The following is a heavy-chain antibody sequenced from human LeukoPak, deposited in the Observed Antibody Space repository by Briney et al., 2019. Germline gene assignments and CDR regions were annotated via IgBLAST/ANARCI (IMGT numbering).Heavy chain of an antibody. Sequence: AGESLKISCVASGFLFSAYGMHWVRQAPGKGLEWVAVISYDGSNKYYADSVKGRFTISRDNSKNTLYLQMNSLRAEDTAVYYCANEYYYDSSIAYWGQGTLVTVSS. CDR2: ISYDGSNK. CDR3: ANEYYYDSSIAY. V-gene: IGHV3-30*18. D-gene: IGHD3-22*01. CDR1: GFLFSAYG. J-gene: IGHJ4*02.